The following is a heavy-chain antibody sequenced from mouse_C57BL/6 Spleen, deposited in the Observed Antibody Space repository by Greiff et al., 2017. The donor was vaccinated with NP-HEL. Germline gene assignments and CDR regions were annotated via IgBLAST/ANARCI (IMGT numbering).Heavy chain of an antibody. D-gene: IGHD1-1*01. V-gene: IGHV1-61*01. CDR3: ARYYSSSYGAMDY. CDR1: GYTFTSYW. CDR2: IYPSDSET. Sequence: QVQLQQSGAELVRPGSSVKLSCKASGYTFTSYWMAWVKQRPGQGLEWIGNIYPSDSETHYNQKFKDKATLTVDKSSSTAYMQLSSLTSEDSAVYYCARYYSSSYGAMDYWGQGTSVTVSS. J-gene: IGHJ4*01.